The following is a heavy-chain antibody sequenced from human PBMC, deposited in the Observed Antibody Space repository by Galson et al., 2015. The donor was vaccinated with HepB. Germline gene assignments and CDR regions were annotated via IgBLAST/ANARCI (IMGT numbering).Heavy chain of an antibody. D-gene: IGHD3-10*01. V-gene: IGHV4-31*03. Sequence: TLSLTCTVSGGSISSGGYYWSWIRQHPGKGLEWIGYLYYSGSTYYNPSLTSRVTISVDTSKNQFSLKLSSVTAADTAVYYCARDNSGSYSYYYYGMDVWGQGTTVTVSS. CDR1: GGSISSGGYY. CDR3: ARDNSGSYSYYYYGMDV. CDR2: LYYSGST. J-gene: IGHJ6*02.